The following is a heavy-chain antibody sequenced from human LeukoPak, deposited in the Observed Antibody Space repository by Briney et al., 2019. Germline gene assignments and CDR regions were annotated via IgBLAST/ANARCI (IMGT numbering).Heavy chain of an antibody. Sequence: GESLKISCKGSGYSFTSYWIGLVRQLPGKGVEWMGIIYPGDSDTRYSPSFQGQVTISADKSISTAYLQWSSLKASDTAMYYCARHFYGSGSYSDYWGQGTLVTVSS. D-gene: IGHD3-10*01. V-gene: IGHV5-51*01. CDR1: GYSFTSYW. CDR3: ARHFYGSGSYSDY. J-gene: IGHJ4*02. CDR2: IYPGDSDT.